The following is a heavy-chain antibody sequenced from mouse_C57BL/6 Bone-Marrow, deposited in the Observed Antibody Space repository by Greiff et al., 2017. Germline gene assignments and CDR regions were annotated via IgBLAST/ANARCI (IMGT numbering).Heavy chain of an antibody. V-gene: IGHV5-9-1*02. CDR3: VTTVVDYAMDY. J-gene: IGHJ4*01. Sequence: EVQLVESGEGLVKPGGSLKLSCAASGFTFSSYAMSWVRQTPEKRLEWVAYISSGGDYIYYADTVKGRFTITRDNARNTLYLQMSSLKSEDTAMYYSVTTVVDYAMDYWGQGTSVTVSS. CDR2: ISSGGDYI. D-gene: IGHD1-1*01. CDR1: GFTFSSYA.